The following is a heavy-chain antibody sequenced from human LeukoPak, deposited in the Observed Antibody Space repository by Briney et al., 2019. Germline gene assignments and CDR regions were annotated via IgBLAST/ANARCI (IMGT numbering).Heavy chain of an antibody. CDR1: GFTFSSYA. CDR3: ARDLDSSSWWNWFDP. J-gene: IGHJ5*02. Sequence: GGSLRLFCAASGFTFSSYAMHWVRQAPGKGLEWVANIKQDGSEKKYVDSVKGRFTISRDNAKNSLYLQMNSLRAEDTAMYYCARDLDSSSWWNWFDPWGQGTLVTVSS. V-gene: IGHV3-7*01. CDR2: IKQDGSEK. D-gene: IGHD6-13*01.